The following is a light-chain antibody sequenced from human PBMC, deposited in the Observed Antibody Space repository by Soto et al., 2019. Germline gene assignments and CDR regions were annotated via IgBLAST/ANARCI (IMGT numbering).Light chain of an antibody. CDR3: QQYNSYST. Sequence: DIQMTQSPSTLSASVGDRVTITCRASQSISSWLAWYQQKPGKAPKLLIYKASSLQSGVPSRFSGSGSGTDFTLTISSLQPDDFATYYCQQYNSYSTCGQGTKVEIK. J-gene: IGKJ1*01. CDR2: KAS. CDR1: QSISSW. V-gene: IGKV1-5*03.